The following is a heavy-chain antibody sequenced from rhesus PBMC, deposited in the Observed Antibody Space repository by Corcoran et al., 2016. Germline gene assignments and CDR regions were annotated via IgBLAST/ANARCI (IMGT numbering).Heavy chain of an antibody. CDR3: TSPVRYRFDV. Sequence: QVQLQESGPGLVKPSETLSLTCAVFGGSFRSYWWNWIRQPPGKGLEWIGEINGYSGSTNYNPSLQSRVTISMDVSKNQFSLRLTSVTAADTAVYYCTSPVRYRFDVWGPGVLVSVSS. CDR1: GGSFRSYW. J-gene: IGHJ5-1*01. CDR2: INGYSGST. V-gene: IGHV4-80*01. D-gene: IGHD3-9*01.